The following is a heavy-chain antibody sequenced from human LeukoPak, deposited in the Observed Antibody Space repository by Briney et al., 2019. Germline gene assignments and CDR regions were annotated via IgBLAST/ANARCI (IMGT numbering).Heavy chain of an antibody. CDR3: ARDLLISSVGVGGY. D-gene: IGHD3-16*01. Sequence: ASVKVSCKASGYTFSSYSISWVRQAPGQGLEWMGWISAYNGNTNYAQKLQGRVMMTTDTSSSTSYMELRSLRSDDTAVYYCARDLLISSVGVGGYWGQGTLVTVSS. V-gene: IGHV1-18*04. CDR2: ISAYNGNT. J-gene: IGHJ4*02. CDR1: GYTFSSYS.